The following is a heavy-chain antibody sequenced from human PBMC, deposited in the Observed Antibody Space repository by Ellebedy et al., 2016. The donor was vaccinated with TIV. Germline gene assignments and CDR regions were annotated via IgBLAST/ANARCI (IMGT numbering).Heavy chain of an antibody. CDR3: ARGRRIAAAGTPWGY. J-gene: IGHJ4*02. Sequence: ASVKVSXXASGYTFTSYGISWVRQAPGQGLEWMGWISAYNGNTNYAQKLQGRVTMTTDTSTSTAYMELRSLRSDDTAVYYCARGRRIAAAGTPWGYWGQGTLVTVSS. CDR2: ISAYNGNT. V-gene: IGHV1-18*01. D-gene: IGHD6-13*01. CDR1: GYTFTSYG.